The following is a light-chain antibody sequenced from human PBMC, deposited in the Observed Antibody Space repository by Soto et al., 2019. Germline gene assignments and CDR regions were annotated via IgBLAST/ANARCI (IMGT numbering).Light chain of an antibody. CDR3: QQYGSSGT. J-gene: IGKJ1*01. CDR2: GAS. CDR1: QSVSNNY. V-gene: IGKV3-20*01. Sequence: IVLKQSPGNLSLSPGERATLSCRASQSVSNNYLAWYQQKPGQAPRLLIHGASNRATGIPDRFSGSGSGTDFTLTISRLEPEDFAVYYCQQYGSSGTFGQGTKVDIK.